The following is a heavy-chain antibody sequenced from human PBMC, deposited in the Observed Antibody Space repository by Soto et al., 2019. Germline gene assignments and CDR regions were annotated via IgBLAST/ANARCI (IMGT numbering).Heavy chain of an antibody. CDR1: GGSISSGGYY. Sequence: SETLSLTCTVSGGSISSGGYYWNWIRQHPGKGLEWIGYIYYSGSTYYNPSLKSRVTISVDTSKDQFSLKLTSVTAVDTAVYYCARSVTPWGQGTLVTVSS. V-gene: IGHV4-31*03. CDR3: ARSVTP. J-gene: IGHJ5*02. CDR2: IYYSGST. D-gene: IGHD3-10*01.